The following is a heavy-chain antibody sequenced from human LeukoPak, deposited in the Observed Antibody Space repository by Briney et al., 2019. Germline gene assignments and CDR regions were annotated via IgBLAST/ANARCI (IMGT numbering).Heavy chain of an antibody. V-gene: IGHV3-11*01. J-gene: IGHJ5*02. Sequence: PGGSLRLSCAASGFTFNDYYMSWIRQAPGKGLEWLSYINTGGTNTHYADSVKGRFTISRDNAKKSLYLEMNNLRAEDKAVYYCATDGAGFDTWGQGVLVTVSS. CDR2: INTGGTNT. CDR3: ATDGAGFDT. CDR1: GFTFNDYY.